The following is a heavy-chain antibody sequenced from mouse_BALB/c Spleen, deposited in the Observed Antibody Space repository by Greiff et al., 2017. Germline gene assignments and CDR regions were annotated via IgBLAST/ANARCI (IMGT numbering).Heavy chain of an antibody. D-gene: IGHD1-1*01. Sequence: VQLQQSGPGLVKPSQSLSLTCTVTGYSITSDYAWNWIRQFPGNKLEWMGYISYSGSTSYNPSLKSRISITRDTSKNQFFLQLNSVTTEDTATYYCARGDYGSSWGFAYWGQGTLVTVSA. CDR3: ARGDYGSSWGFAY. CDR2: ISYSGST. J-gene: IGHJ3*01. V-gene: IGHV3-2*02. CDR1: GYSITSDYA.